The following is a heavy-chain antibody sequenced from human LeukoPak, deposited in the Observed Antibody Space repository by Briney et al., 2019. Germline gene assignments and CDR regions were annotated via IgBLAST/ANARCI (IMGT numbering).Heavy chain of an antibody. D-gene: IGHD3-22*01. V-gene: IGHV1-18*01. CDR3: ARGTYYYDSSGCYYFDY. Sequence: ASVKVSCKASGYTFTSYGISWVRQAPGQGLEWMGWISAYNGNTNYAQKLQGRVTMTTDTSTSTAYMELRSLRSDDTAVYYCARGTYYYDSSGCYYFDYWGQGTLVTVSS. CDR1: GYTFTSYG. J-gene: IGHJ4*02. CDR2: ISAYNGNT.